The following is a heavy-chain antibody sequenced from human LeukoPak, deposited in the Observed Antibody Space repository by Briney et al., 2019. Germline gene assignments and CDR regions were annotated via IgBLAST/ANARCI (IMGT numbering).Heavy chain of an antibody. V-gene: IGHV1-2*02. CDR2: INPNSGGT. D-gene: IGHD3-10*01. J-gene: IGHJ4*02. Sequence: ASVKVSCKASGYTFTGYYMHWVRQAPGQGLEWMGWINPNSGGTNYAQKFQGRVTMTRDTSISTAYMELSRLRSDDTAVYYCARDDPRSVGAYYGQPGFDYWGQGTLVTVSS. CDR1: GYTFTGYY. CDR3: ARDDPRSVGAYYGQPGFDY.